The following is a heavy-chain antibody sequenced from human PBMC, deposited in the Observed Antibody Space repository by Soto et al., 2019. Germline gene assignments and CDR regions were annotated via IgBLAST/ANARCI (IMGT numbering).Heavy chain of an antibody. V-gene: IGHV3-21*01. CDR2: ISSSSSYI. Sequence: EVQLVESGGGLVKPGGSLRLSCAASGFTFSSYSMNWVRQAPGKGLEWVSSISSSSSYIYYADSVKGRFTISRDNAKNSFDLQMNNLRDGDSAVYYCAGHGSGIYYNGIDYWAQGTLVTVSS. CDR1: GFTFSSYS. D-gene: IGHD3-10*01. CDR3: AGHGSGIYYNGIDY. J-gene: IGHJ4*02.